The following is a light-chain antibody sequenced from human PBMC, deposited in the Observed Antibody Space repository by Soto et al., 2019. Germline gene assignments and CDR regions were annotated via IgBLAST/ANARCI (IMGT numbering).Light chain of an antibody. V-gene: IGKV1-5*03. CDR2: KAS. Sequence: DIQMTQSPSTLSASEGDRVTITCRASQTIDSWLAWYQRKPGRAPKLLISKASTLESGVPSRFSGSGSGTEFTLTISSLQPDDFATYYCQQYNRYYTFGQGTKLEIK. CDR3: QQYNRYYT. CDR1: QTIDSW. J-gene: IGKJ2*01.